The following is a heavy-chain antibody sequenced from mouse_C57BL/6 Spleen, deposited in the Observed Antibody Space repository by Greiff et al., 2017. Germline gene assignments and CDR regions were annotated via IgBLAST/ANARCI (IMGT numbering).Heavy chain of an antibody. D-gene: IGHD2-3*01. CDR1: GYAFTNYL. CDR2: INPGSGGT. V-gene: IGHV1-54*01. J-gene: IGHJ2*01. Sequence: VQLVESGAELVRPGTSVKVSCKASGYAFTNYLIEWVKQRPGQGLEWIGVINPGSGGTNYNEKFKGKATLTADKSSSTAYMQLSSLTSEDSAVYFCARCDGYYGGDYWGQGTTLTVSS. CDR3: ARCDGYYGGDY.